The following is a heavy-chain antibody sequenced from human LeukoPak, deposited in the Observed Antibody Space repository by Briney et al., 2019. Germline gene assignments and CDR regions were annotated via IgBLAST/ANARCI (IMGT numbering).Heavy chain of an antibody. V-gene: IGHV3-48*01. J-gene: IGHJ3*02. CDR2: ISSTSDTI. D-gene: IGHD2-2*01. CDR1: GFIFSNYR. Sequence: PGGSLRLSCAASGFIFSNYRMNWVRQAPGKGLEWVSYISSTSDTIYYVDSVKGRFTISRDNARNSLYLQMNSLRVEDTAVYYCAKISCSSTSCYGLHAFDIWGQGTMVTVSS. CDR3: AKISCSSTSCYGLHAFDI.